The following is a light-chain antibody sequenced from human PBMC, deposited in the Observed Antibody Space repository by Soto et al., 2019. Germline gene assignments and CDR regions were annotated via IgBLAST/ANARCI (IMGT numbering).Light chain of an antibody. J-gene: IGKJ3*01. CDR1: QSVSSSY. V-gene: IGKV3-20*01. Sequence: EIVLTQSPGTLSLSPGERATLSCRASQSVSSSYLGWYQQKPGQAPRLLIYGASTRATGIPVRFSGSGSGTDFTLTISRLEPEDFSLYYCQQYGSSIFTFGPGTKVDIK. CDR3: QQYGSSIFT. CDR2: GAS.